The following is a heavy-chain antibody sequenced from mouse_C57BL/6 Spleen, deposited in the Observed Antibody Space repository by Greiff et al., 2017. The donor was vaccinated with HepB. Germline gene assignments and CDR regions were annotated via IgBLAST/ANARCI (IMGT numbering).Heavy chain of an antibody. CDR1: GFSLTSYG. CDR2: IWRGGST. V-gene: IGHV2-5*01. CDR3: AKGLETRYYAMDY. Sequence: VQLKESGPGLVQPSQSLSITCTVSGFSLTSYGVHWVRQSPGKGLEWLGVIWRGGSTDYNAAFMSRLSITKDNSKSQVFFKMNSLQADDTAIYYCAKGLETRYYAMDYWGQGTSVTVSS. J-gene: IGHJ4*01.